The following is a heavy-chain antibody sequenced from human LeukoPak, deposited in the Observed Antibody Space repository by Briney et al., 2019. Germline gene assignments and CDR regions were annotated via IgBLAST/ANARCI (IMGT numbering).Heavy chain of an antibody. V-gene: IGHV3-21*01. D-gene: IGHD3-9*01. Sequence: PGGSLRLSCAASGFTFSSYSMNWVRQAPGKGLEWVSSISSSSSYIYYADSVKGRFTISRDNAKNSLYLQMNSLRAEDTAVYYCARDLLAAPYYFDYWGQGTLVTVSS. CDR2: ISSSSSYI. J-gene: IGHJ4*02. CDR3: ARDLLAAPYYFDY. CDR1: GFTFSSYS.